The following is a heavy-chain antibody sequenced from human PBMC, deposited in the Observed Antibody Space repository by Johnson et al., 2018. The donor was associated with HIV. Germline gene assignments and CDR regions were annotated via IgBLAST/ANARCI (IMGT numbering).Heavy chain of an antibody. D-gene: IGHD6-6*01. V-gene: IGHV3-53*02. CDR3: ARDWNEYSSSDGAFDI. J-gene: IGHJ3*02. CDR1: GFTVSSNY. Sequence: MLLVETGGGLLQPGGSLRLSCAASGFTVSSNYMSWVRKAPGKGLEWVSVIYSGGSTYYADSVKGRFTISRDNSKNTLYLQMNSLRAEDTAVYYCARDWNEYSSSDGAFDIWGQGTMVTVSS. CDR2: IYSGGST.